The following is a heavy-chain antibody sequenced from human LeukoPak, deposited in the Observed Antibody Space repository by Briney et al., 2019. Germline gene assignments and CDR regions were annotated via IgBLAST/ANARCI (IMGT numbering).Heavy chain of an antibody. Sequence: ASVKVSCKASGYTFTGYYMHWVRQAPGQGLEWMGWINPNSGGTNYAQKFQGRVTMTRDTSTSTVYMEVSSLISDDTAVYYCTRGILPARFDSWGQGTLVTVSS. J-gene: IGHJ5*01. D-gene: IGHD2-2*01. CDR2: INPNSGGT. CDR3: TRGILPARFDS. CDR1: GYTFTGYY. V-gene: IGHV1-2*02.